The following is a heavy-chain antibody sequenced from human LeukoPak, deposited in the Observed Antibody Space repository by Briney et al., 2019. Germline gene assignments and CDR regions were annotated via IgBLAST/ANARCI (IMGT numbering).Heavy chain of an antibody. D-gene: IGHD2-15*01. CDR2: VNHSGRT. V-gene: IGHV4-34*01. CDR1: GESFSGYY. Sequence: ETLSLTCAVYGESFSGYYWSWIRQPPGKGLEWIGDVNHSGRTNYNPSLKSRVTISVDTSKNQFSLNLNSMTAADTAVYYCARGGGRDFDYWGQGTLVTVSS. CDR3: ARGGGRDFDY. J-gene: IGHJ4*02.